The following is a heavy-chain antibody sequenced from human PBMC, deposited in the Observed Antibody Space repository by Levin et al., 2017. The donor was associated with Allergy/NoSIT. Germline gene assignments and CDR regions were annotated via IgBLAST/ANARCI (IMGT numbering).Heavy chain of an antibody. CDR3: AREGWGNLLDS. J-gene: IGHJ4*02. CDR1: GFGFSTYW. Sequence: GESLKISCVASGFGFSTYWMAWVRQAPGKGLEWVAHIKEDGSERGYVDSVQGRFTISRDNAKNSLYLQMNSLRAEDTAVYYCAREGWGNLLDSWGQGTRVTVSS. CDR2: IKEDGSER. D-gene: IGHD1-26*01. V-gene: IGHV3-7*01.